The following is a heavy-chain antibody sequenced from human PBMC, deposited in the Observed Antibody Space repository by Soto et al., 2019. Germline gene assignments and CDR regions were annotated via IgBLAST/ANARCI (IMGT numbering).Heavy chain of an antibody. J-gene: IGHJ5*02. D-gene: IGHD2-21*02. CDR1: GFTFSSYA. CDR2: ISYDGSNK. Sequence: QVQLVESGGGVVQPGRSLRLSCAASGFTFSSYAMHWVRQAPGKGLEWVAVISYDGSNKYYADSVKGRFTISRDNSKNTLYLQMNSLRAEDTAVYYWARDHGGDHVHWFGPWGQGTLVTVSS. V-gene: IGHV3-30-3*01. CDR3: ARDHGGDHVHWFGP.